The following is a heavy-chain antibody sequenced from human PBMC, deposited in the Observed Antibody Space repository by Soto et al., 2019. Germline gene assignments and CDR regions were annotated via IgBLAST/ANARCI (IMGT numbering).Heavy chain of an antibody. Sequence: SEALSLTCTVSGGSISSYYWSWIRQPPGKGLEWIGYIYYSGSTNYNPSLKSRVTISVDTSKNQFSLKLSSVTAADTAVYYCARATGSGSYYNDWGQGTPVPVSP. CDR1: GGSISSYY. CDR2: IYYSGST. J-gene: IGHJ4*02. CDR3: ARATGSGSYYND. V-gene: IGHV4-59*01. D-gene: IGHD3-10*01.